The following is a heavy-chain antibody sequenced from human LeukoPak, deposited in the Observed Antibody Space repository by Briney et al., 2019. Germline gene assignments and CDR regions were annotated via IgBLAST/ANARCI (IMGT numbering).Heavy chain of an antibody. CDR3: ARERRYYDSSGYYWPGYYYYGMDV. Sequence: ASVKVSCKASGYTFTSYYMHWVRQAPGQGLEWMGIINPSGGSTSYAQKFQGRVTMTRDTSTSTVYMELSSLRSEDTAVYYCARERRYYDSSGYYWPGYYYYGMDVWGKGTTVTVSS. V-gene: IGHV1-46*01. J-gene: IGHJ6*04. CDR2: INPSGGST. CDR1: GYTFTSYY. D-gene: IGHD3-22*01.